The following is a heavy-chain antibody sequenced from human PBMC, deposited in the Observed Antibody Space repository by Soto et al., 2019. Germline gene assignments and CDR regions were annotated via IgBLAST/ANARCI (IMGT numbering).Heavy chain of an antibody. V-gene: IGHV1-46*01. D-gene: IGHD3-9*01. J-gene: IGHJ5*02. CDR1: GYTFTNYY. CDR2: ISPSGGA. CDR3: ARDGSSDWLTWLDP. Sequence: QVQLVQSGAAVKKPGASVKVSCKASGYTFTNYYMHWVRQAPGQGLECMGIISPSGGATYAQEFQDRVTLTRDTSTSTAYMELSGRTSTDAAVYFCARDGSSDWLTWLDPWGQGNLVTFSS.